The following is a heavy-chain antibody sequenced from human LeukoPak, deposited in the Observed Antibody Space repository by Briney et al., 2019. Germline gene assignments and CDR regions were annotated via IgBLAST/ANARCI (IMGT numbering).Heavy chain of an antibody. Sequence: SETLSLTCAVYGGSFSGYYWSWIRQPPGKGLEWIGEINHSGSTNYNPSLKSRVTISVDTSKNQFSLKLSSVTAADTAVYYCARGRRYSSGWYNWGQGTLVTVSS. CDR1: GGSFSGYY. J-gene: IGHJ4*02. CDR2: INHSGST. CDR3: ARGRRYSSGWYN. D-gene: IGHD6-19*01. V-gene: IGHV4-34*01.